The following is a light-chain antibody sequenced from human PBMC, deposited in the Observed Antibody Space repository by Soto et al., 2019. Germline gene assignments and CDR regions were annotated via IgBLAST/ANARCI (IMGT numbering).Light chain of an antibody. CDR3: SAFAGSNHVV. Sequence: QSALTQPPSASGSPGQSVTISCAGTSSDVGGYDHVSWYQQHPGKAPKLMIYDVSKRPSGVPDRFSGSKSGNAASLTVSGLQTEDEADYYCSAFAGSNHVVFGGGTKLTVL. CDR1: SSDVGGYDH. V-gene: IGLV2-8*01. J-gene: IGLJ3*02. CDR2: DVS.